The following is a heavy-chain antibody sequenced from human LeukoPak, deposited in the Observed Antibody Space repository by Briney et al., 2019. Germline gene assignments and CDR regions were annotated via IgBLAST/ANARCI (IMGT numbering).Heavy chain of an antibody. CDR3: ARGGSDTAMAHDY. CDR1: GFTFSNHW. J-gene: IGHJ4*02. V-gene: IGHV3-74*01. D-gene: IGHD5-18*01. CDR2: INGDGSRT. Sequence: GGSLRLSCAASGFTFSNHWMHWVRQAPGKGLMWVSRINGDGSRTDYADSVKGRFTISRDDAKNTLYLQVNSLRAEDTAVYFCARGGSDTAMAHDYWGQGTLVTVSS.